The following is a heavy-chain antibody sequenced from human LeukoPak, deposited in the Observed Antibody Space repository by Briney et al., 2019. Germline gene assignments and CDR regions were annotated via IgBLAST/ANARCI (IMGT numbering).Heavy chain of an antibody. V-gene: IGHV4-59*01. CDR1: GDSISNYY. D-gene: IGHD2-15*01. CDR2: IYYSGST. Sequence: SETLSLTCTVSGDSISNYYWSWIRQSPGKGLEWIGYIYYSGSTNYNPSLKSRVTISVDTSKNQFSLKLSSVTAADTAVYYCARDTCSGGSCFQFDFWGQATLVTVSS. CDR3: ARDTCSGGSCFQFDF. J-gene: IGHJ4*02.